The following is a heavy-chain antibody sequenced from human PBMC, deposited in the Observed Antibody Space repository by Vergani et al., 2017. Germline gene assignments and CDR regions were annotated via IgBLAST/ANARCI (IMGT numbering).Heavy chain of an antibody. Sequence: EVQLVESGGGLVQPGGSLRLSCAASGFTFSSYSMNGVRQAPGKGLEWGSYISSSSSTIYYPDSVKSRFTISRDNAKNSLYMQMNSLRAEDTAVYLCEREGAGGAASRSAFDIWGQGTMVTVSS. CDR1: GFTFSSYS. CDR3: EREGAGGAASRSAFDI. D-gene: IGHD2-2*01. V-gene: IGHV3-48*01. J-gene: IGHJ3*02. CDR2: ISSSSSTI.